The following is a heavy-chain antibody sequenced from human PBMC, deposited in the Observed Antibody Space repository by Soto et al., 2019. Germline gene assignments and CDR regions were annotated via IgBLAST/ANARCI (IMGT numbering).Heavy chain of an antibody. V-gene: IGHV2-5*02. CDR1: GFSLSSTRMA. CDR2: IYWDDDK. J-gene: IGHJ4*02. D-gene: IGHD6-19*01. CDR3: AHIVVAGLGYYFDY. Sequence: QITLKESGPTLVKPTQTLTLTCTFSGFSLSSTRMAVGWILQPPGKSLEWLALIYWDDDKRYSPFLKSRLTIPKDTSKNQVVLTMSNMDPVDTAKYYCAHIVVAGLGYYFDYWGQGTLVTVSS.